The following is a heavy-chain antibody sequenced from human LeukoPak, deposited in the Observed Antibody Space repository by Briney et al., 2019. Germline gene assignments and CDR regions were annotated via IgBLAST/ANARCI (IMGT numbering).Heavy chain of an antibody. CDR2: ISSSSYI. CDR3: ARGKVTTPLFDY. V-gene: IGHV3-21*01. Sequence: GGSLRLSCAASGFTFSSYSMNWVRQAPGKGLEWVSSISSSSYIYYADSVKGRFTISRDNAKNSLYLQMNSLRAEDTAVYYCARGKVTTPLFDYWGQGTLVTVSS. D-gene: IGHD2-21*02. J-gene: IGHJ4*02. CDR1: GFTFSSYS.